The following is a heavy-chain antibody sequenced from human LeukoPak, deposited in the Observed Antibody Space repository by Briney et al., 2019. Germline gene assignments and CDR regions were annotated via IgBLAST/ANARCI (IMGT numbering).Heavy chain of an antibody. Sequence: GGSLRLSCAASGFTFDDYAMHWVRQAPGKGLEWVSGISRNSGSIGYADSVKGRFTISRDNAKNSLYLQMNSLRAEDTALYYCAKADDSSGYYSDYWGQGTLVTVSS. V-gene: IGHV3-9*01. CDR3: AKADDSSGYYSDY. CDR2: ISRNSGSI. D-gene: IGHD3-22*01. J-gene: IGHJ4*02. CDR1: GFTFDDYA.